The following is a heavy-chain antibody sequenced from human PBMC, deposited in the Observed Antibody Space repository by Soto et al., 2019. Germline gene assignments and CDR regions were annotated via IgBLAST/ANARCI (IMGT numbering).Heavy chain of an antibody. V-gene: IGHV4-31*03. J-gene: IGHJ5*02. Sequence: ASETLSLTCTISGGSISSGGYYWSWIRQHPGKGLEWIGYIYYSGSTYYNPSLKSRVTISVDTSKNQFSLKLSSVTAADTAVYYCAREILYSSSWYRVDNWYDPWGQGPLFTVSS. D-gene: IGHD6-13*01. CDR3: AREILYSSSWYRVDNWYDP. CDR1: GGSISSGGYY. CDR2: IYYSGST.